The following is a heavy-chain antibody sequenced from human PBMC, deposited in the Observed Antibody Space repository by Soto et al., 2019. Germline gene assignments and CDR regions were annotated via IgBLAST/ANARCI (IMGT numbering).Heavy chain of an antibody. V-gene: IGHV4-59*01. J-gene: IGHJ6*02. Sequence: QVQLQESGPGLVKPSETLSLTCTVSGGSISRYYWSWIRQPPGKGLEWIGYMYNTGSTVYNPSFKSRVTISVDTSKTQFSLKLNSVTAAATAVYYCARDLWGYCGTDCYPLDVWGQGTTVTVSS. CDR2: MYNTGST. D-gene: IGHD2-21*02. CDR3: ARDLWGYCGTDCYPLDV. CDR1: GGSISRYY.